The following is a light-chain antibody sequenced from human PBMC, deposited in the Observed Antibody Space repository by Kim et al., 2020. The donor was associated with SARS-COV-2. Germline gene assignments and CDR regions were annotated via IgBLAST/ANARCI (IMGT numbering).Light chain of an antibody. V-gene: IGLV7-46*01. CDR3: LLSLSDSRPVE. CDR2: DTS. CDR1: TGPVTSGHY. J-gene: IGLJ2*01. Sequence: QAVVTQEPSLTVSPGGTVTLTCGSSTGPVTSGHYPYWFQQKPGQAPRTLIYDTSTKHSWTPARFSGSLLGGKAALTLSGALSEDEAEYYCLLSLSDSRPVEFGGGTQLTVL.